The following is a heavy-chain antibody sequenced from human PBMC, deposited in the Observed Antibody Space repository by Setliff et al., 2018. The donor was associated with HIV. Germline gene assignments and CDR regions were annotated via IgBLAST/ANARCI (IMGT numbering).Heavy chain of an antibody. J-gene: IGHJ4*02. D-gene: IGHD1-26*01. CDR3: ARASKWELPPRHFDY. CDR1: GFTFSSYS. V-gene: IGHV3-21*01. Sequence: GGSLRLSCAASGFTFSSYSMNWVRQAPGKGLEWVSSISSSSSYIYYADSVKGRFTISRDNAKNSLYLQMNSMRAEDTAVYYCARASKWELPPRHFDYWGQGTLVTVSS. CDR2: ISSSSSYI.